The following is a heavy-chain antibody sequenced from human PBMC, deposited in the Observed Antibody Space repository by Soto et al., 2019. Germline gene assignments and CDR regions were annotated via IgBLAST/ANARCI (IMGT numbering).Heavy chain of an antibody. J-gene: IGHJ6*02. D-gene: IGHD6-6*01. Sequence: GASVKVSCKASGYTFTSYGISWVRQAPGQGLEWMGWISAYNGNTNYAQKLQGRVTMTTDTSTSTAYMELRSLRSDDTAVYYCARDLYSSSGRYYYYGMDVWGQGTTVTVSS. V-gene: IGHV1-18*01. CDR1: GYTFTSYG. CDR3: ARDLYSSSGRYYYYGMDV. CDR2: ISAYNGNT.